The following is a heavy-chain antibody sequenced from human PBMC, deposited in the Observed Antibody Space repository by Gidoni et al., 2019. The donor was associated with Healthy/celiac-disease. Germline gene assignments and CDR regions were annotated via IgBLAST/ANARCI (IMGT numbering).Heavy chain of an antibody. CDR2: IIPIFGTA. CDR1: GGTFSSYA. D-gene: IGHD5-18*01. Sequence: QVQLVQSGAEVKKPGSSVKVSCQASGGTFSSYAISWGRQAPGQGLEWMGGIIPIFGTANYAQKFQGRVTITADESTSTAYMELSSLRSEDTAVYYCASTRVDTAMVYYYYYGMDVWGQGTTVTVSS. V-gene: IGHV1-69*19. J-gene: IGHJ6*02. CDR3: ASTRVDTAMVYYYYYGMDV.